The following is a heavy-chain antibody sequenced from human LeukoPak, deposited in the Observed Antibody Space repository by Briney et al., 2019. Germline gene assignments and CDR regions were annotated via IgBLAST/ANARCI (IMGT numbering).Heavy chain of an antibody. V-gene: IGHV4-34*01. CDR2: INHGGST. CDR3: ARAGRLGELSLSPLDY. J-gene: IGHJ4*02. CDR1: GGSFSGYY. D-gene: IGHD3-16*02. Sequence: SETLSLTCAVYGGSFSGYYWSWIRQPPGKGLEWIGEINHGGSTNYNPSLKSRVTISVDTSKNQFSLKLSSVTAADTAVYYCARAGRLGELSLSPLDYWGQGTLVTVSS.